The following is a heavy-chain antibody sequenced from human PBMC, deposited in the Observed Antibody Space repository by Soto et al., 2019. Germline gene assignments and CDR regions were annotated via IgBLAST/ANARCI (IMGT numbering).Heavy chain of an antibody. J-gene: IGHJ6*02. CDR1: GFTFSSYS. CDR2: ISSSSSYI. Sequence: EVQLVESGGGLVKPGGSLRLSCAASGFTFSSYSMNWVRQAPGKGLEWVSSISSSSSYIYYADSVKGRFTISRDNAKNSMYLQMDSLRAEDKAVYYCARGLSSFSSLYYYYGMDVWGQGTTVTVSS. V-gene: IGHV3-21*01. CDR3: ARGLSSFSSLYYYYGMDV. D-gene: IGHD6-6*01.